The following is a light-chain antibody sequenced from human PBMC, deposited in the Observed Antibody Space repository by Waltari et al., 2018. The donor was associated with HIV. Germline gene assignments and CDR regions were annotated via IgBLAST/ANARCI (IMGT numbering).Light chain of an antibody. CDR2: DVN. V-gene: IGLV2-11*01. CDR1: SDDVGGCDC. Sequence: QYALTQPRSVSGSPGQSVTVSCNGTSDDVGGCDCVSWYQQSPGKAPKLIIYDVNRRPPGVPDRLSGAKSGNTASLTISGLQAEDEADYFCSSYRNSTFYVFGNGTKVTVL. CDR3: SSYRNSTFYV. J-gene: IGLJ1*01.